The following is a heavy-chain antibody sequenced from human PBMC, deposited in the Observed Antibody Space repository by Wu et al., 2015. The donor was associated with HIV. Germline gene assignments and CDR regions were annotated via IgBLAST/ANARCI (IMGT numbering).Heavy chain of an antibody. Sequence: QVQLVQSGAEVKKPGASVKVSCKTSGDTFSSYGISWVRQAPGQGLEWMGGIIPIFGTTNYAQKFQGRVTITTDESTSTAYMELSSLTSEDTAVYYCTRVRPDYYNGMDVWGQGTTVTVSS. D-gene: IGHD1-14*01. CDR2: IIPIFGTT. CDR3: TRVRPDYYNGMDV. V-gene: IGHV1-69*05. J-gene: IGHJ6*02. CDR1: GDTFSSYG.